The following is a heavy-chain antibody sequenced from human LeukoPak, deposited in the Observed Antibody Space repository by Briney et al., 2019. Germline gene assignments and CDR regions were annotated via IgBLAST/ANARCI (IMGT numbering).Heavy chain of an antibody. CDR3: AKAGSSSSGFDY. J-gene: IGHJ4*02. CDR2: IWYDGSNK. CDR1: GFTFSSYG. V-gene: IGHV3-30*02. D-gene: IGHD6-6*01. Sequence: GGSLRLSCAASGFTFSSYGMHWVRQAPGKGLEWVAVIWYDGSNKYYADSVKGRFTISRDNSKNTLYLQMNSLRAEDTAVYYCAKAGSSSSGFDYWGQGTLVTVSS.